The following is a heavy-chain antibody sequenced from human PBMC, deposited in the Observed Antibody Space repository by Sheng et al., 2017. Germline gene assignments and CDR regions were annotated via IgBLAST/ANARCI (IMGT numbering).Heavy chain of an antibody. V-gene: IGHV3-7*01. D-gene: IGHD1-1*01. CDR1: GITFSGYL. CDR3: ARDRWNDY. CDR2: IEPDGSEK. Sequence: EVQLVESGGGLVQPGGSLRLSCAASGITFSGYLLNWVRQSPGKGLEWVANIEPDGSEKYYVDSVKGRFTISRDNARNSLYLQMNNLRVEDTAVYYCARDRWNDYWGQGTLVTVSS. J-gene: IGHJ4*02.